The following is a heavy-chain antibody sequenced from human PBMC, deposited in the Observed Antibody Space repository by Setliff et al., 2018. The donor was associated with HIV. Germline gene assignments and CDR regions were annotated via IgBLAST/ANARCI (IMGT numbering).Heavy chain of an antibody. CDR3: ARIFGDQGYYYGMDV. CDR1: GGSISSYY. V-gene: IGHV4-59*01. J-gene: IGHJ6*02. Sequence: SETLSLTCTVSGGSISSYYWSWIRQPPGKGLEWIGYIYYSGSTNYNPSLKSRVTISVDPSKNQFSLKLSSVIAADTAVYYCARIFGDQGYYYGMDVWGQGTTVTVSS. CDR2: IYYSGST. D-gene: IGHD3-3*01.